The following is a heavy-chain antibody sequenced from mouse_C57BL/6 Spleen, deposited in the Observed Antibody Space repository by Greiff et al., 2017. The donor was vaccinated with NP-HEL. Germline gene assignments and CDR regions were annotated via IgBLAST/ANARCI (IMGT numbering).Heavy chain of an antibody. Sequence: QVQLQQPGAELVMPGASVKLSCKASGYTFTSYWMHWVKQRPGQGLEWIGEIDPSDSYTNYNQKFKGKSTLTVDKSSSTAYMQLSSLTSEDSAVYYCARSGGYGRRFAYWGQGTLVTVSA. D-gene: IGHD2-2*01. J-gene: IGHJ3*01. CDR2: IDPSDSYT. CDR1: GYTFTSYW. V-gene: IGHV1-69*01. CDR3: ARSGGYGRRFAY.